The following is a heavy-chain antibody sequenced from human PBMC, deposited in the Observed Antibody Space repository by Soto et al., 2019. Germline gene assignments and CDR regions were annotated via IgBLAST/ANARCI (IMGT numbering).Heavy chain of an antibody. D-gene: IGHD5-18*01. CDR2: IYYSGNT. CDR1: GGSIRSGGYY. J-gene: IGHJ6*02. Sequence: SETLSLTCTVSGGSIRSGGYYWSWVRQNPRRGLEWIGNIYYSGNTCYNPSLKSRLTISVDTSKNQFSLNLSSVTAADTAVYYCARDRLMATAGTARHYFGLDVWGQGTTVTVSS. CDR3: ARDRLMATAGTARHYFGLDV. V-gene: IGHV4-31*03.